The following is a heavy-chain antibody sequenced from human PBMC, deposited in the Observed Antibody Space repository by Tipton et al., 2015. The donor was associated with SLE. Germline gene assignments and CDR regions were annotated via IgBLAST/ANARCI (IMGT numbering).Heavy chain of an antibody. Sequence: TLSLTCAVSGYSISSGYYWGWIRQPPGRGLEWIGEINHGRSTNYNPSLKSRVTISVDTSKNQFSLKLSSVTAADTAVYYCAREGGGYADYWGQGTLVTVSS. CDR3: AREGGGYADY. D-gene: IGHD2-15*01. J-gene: IGHJ4*02. CDR2: INHGRST. CDR1: GYSISSGYY. V-gene: IGHV4-38-2*02.